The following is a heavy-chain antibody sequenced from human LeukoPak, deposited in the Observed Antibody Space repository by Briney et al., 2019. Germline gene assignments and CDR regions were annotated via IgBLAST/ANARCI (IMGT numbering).Heavy chain of an antibody. CDR2: IIPIFGTA. V-gene: IGHV1-69*13. Sequence: ASVKVSCKASGGTFSSYAIGWVRQAPGQGLEWMGGIIPIFGTANYAQKFQGRVTITADESTSTAYMELSSLRSEDTAVYYCARDGYSSSSFTPFDYWGQGTLVTVSS. CDR1: GGTFSSYA. J-gene: IGHJ4*02. D-gene: IGHD6-6*01. CDR3: ARDGYSSSSFTPFDY.